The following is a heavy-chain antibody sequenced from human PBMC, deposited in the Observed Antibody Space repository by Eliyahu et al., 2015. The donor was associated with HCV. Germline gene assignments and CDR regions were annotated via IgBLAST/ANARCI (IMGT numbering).Heavy chain of an antibody. CDR3: ASYIVNPRLRFDP. V-gene: IGHV4-39*01. D-gene: IGHD2-21*01. CDR2: ISHSGGT. Sequence: QLQVQESGPGLVKPSETLSLTCTVSGGSITTSGYHWGWIRQPPGKGLEWVASISHSGGTYYNPSLKSRVTIYLDTSKNQFSLKLSSVTAADTGIYYCASYIVNPRLRFDPWGQGTLVTVSS. J-gene: IGHJ5*02. CDR1: GGSITTSGYH.